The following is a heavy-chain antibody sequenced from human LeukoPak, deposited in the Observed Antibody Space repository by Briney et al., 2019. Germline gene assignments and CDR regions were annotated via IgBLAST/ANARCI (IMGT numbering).Heavy chain of an antibody. CDR3: SRDFDCTVTVCYGGDDSFDI. Sequence: VGSLRLSCAASGFTFSIYSMNWVRQAPGKGLEWVASISSRSAYIYYADSVKGRFTISRDNAKKSLYLQMNSLRAEDTAVYYCSRDFDCTVTVCYGGDDSFDIWGQGTLVTVSS. D-gene: IGHD2-2*01. V-gene: IGHV3-21*01. CDR1: GFTFSIYS. J-gene: IGHJ3*02. CDR2: ISSRSAYI.